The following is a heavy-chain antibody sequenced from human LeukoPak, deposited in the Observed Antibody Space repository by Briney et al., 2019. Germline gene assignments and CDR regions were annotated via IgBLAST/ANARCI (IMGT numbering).Heavy chain of an antibody. D-gene: IGHD3-22*01. V-gene: IGHV4-39*01. J-gene: IGHJ4*02. Sequence: SETLSLTCTVSGGSISSSGYYWGWIRQPPGKGLEWIGTIYYSGSTYYNPSLKSRVTISVDTSKNQFSLKLSSVTAADTAVYYCASIPYYDSSGYVDYWGQGTLVTVSS. CDR3: ASIPYYDSSGYVDY. CDR1: GGSISSSGYY. CDR2: IYYSGST.